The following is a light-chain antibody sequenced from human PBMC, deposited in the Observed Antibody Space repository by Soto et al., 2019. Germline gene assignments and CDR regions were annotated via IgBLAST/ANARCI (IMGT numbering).Light chain of an antibody. CDR3: QQYAGSTPT. CDR1: QSVSGSY. Sequence: EIVLTQAPGTLSLSPGDRATLSCRASQSVSGSYVAWYRQKPGQAPRLLIYDASSRATGIPDRFSGSGSGTDFTLTINRVEPEDFAVYFCQQYAGSTPTFGQGTRLE. CDR2: DAS. V-gene: IGKV3-20*01. J-gene: IGKJ5*01.